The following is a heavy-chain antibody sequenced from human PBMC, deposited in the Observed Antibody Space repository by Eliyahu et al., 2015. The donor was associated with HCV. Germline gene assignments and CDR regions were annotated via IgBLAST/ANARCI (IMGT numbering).Heavy chain of an antibody. Sequence: QVQLVESGGGVVQPGRSLRLSCAASGFTFSIYGMHWVRQAPGKGLEWVAIIWYDGSNEYYADSVKGRFTISRDNPKNTLYLQMNSLRAEDTAVYYCARISGISGSYSPIDYWGQGTLVTVSS. J-gene: IGHJ4*02. V-gene: IGHV3-33*01. CDR3: ARISGISGSYSPIDY. CDR1: GFTFSIYG. D-gene: IGHD1-26*01. CDR2: IWYDGSNE.